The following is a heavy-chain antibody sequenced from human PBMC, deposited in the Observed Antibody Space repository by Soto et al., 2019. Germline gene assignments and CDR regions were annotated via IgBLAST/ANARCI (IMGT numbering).Heavy chain of an antibody. Sequence: SETLSLTCTVSGGSISSGDYYWTWIRQPPGMGLEWIGYVYYTGTTSYNPSLKSRVTILIDGSKNQISLKLSSVTAGDTAFYYCARLGGYYHSLDTWGQGTLVTVS. V-gene: IGHV4-61*08. CDR1: GGSISSGDYY. CDR2: VYYTGTT. J-gene: IGHJ5*02. CDR3: ARLGGYYHSLDT. D-gene: IGHD3-22*01.